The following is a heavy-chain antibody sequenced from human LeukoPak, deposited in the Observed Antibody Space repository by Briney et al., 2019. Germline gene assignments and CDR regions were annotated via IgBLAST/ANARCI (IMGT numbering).Heavy chain of an antibody. CDR2: INHSGST. CDR1: GGSISGYY. CDR3: ARPRGYSGYEWFNWFDP. Sequence: SETLSLTCTVSGGSISGYYWSWIRQPPGKGLEWIGEINHSGSTNYNPSLKSRVTISVDTSKNQFSLKLSSVTAADTAVYYCARPRGYSGYEWFNWFDPWGQGTLVTVSS. V-gene: IGHV4-34*01. D-gene: IGHD5-12*01. J-gene: IGHJ5*02.